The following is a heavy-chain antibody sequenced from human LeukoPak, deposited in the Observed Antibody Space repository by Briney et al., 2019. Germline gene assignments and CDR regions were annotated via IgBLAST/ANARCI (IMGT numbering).Heavy chain of an antibody. Sequence: SETLSLTCTVSGGSISSYYWSWLRQPAGKGLEWIGRIYTSGSTNYNPSLKSRVTMSVDTSKNQFSLKLSSVTAADTAVYYCARWGLRSNWYFDLWGRGTLVTVSS. CDR2: IYTSGST. CDR1: GGSISSYY. D-gene: IGHD2/OR15-2a*01. V-gene: IGHV4-4*07. J-gene: IGHJ2*01. CDR3: ARWGLRSNWYFDL.